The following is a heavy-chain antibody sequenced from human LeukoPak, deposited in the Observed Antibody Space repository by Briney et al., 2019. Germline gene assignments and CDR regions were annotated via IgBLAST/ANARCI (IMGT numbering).Heavy chain of an antibody. CDR1: GFTFSSYS. V-gene: IGHV3-48*01. Sequence: GGSLRLSCAASGFTFSSYSMNWVRQAPGKGLEWVSYISSSSSTIYYADSVKGRFTISRDNAKNSLYLQMNSLRAEDTAVYYCATAPLVPAAQGDAFDIWGQGTMVTVSS. D-gene: IGHD2-2*01. J-gene: IGHJ3*02. CDR2: ISSSSSTI. CDR3: ATAPLVPAAQGDAFDI.